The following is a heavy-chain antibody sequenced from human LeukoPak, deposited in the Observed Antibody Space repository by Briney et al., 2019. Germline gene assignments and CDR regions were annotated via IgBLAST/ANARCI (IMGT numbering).Heavy chain of an antibody. Sequence: PSETLSLTCAVYGGSFSNSYWSWIRQPPGKGLEWIGEIKHGGSTNYNPSLKSRVTISLDTFKNQFSLKLTSVTAADTAVYYCARAPPTVTTLYYYYYYMDVWGKGTTVTVSS. J-gene: IGHJ6*03. D-gene: IGHD4-11*01. CDR1: GGSFSNSY. V-gene: IGHV4-34*01. CDR3: ARAPPTVTTLYYYYYYMDV. CDR2: IKHGGST.